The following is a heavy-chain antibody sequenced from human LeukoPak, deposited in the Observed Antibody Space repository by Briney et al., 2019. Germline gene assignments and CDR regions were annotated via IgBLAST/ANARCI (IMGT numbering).Heavy chain of an antibody. CDR3: AHRKDCSGECYRDY. D-gene: IGHD2-15*01. CDR2: IYWNDDK. Sequence: SGPTLVNPTQTLTLTCTFSGFSFSTSGVNVGWIRQPPGEALEWLALIYWNDDKRYSPSLKSRLTITKDTSKNQVVLTMTNVDPADTATYYCAHRKDCSGECYRDYWGQGTLVTVSS. CDR1: GFSFSTSGVN. V-gene: IGHV2-5*01. J-gene: IGHJ4*03.